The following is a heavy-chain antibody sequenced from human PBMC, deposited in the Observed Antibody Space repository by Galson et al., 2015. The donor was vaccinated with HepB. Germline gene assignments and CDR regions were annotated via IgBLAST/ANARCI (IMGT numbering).Heavy chain of an antibody. Sequence: SVKVSCKASGYTFTMYAMHWVRQAPGQRPEWMGWINVGNGNTKYSQKFQGRVTITRDTSASTAYMELGSLKSEDTAVYYCARSGRFDIAAADHGLYWGQGTLVTVSS. D-gene: IGHD6-13*01. CDR1: GYTFTMYA. CDR3: ARSGRFDIAAADHGLY. V-gene: IGHV1-3*01. J-gene: IGHJ4*02. CDR2: INVGNGNT.